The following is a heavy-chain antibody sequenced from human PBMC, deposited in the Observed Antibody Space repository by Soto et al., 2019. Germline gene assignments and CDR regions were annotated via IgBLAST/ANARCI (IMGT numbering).Heavy chain of an antibody. CDR3: AQVPWKHLCPRAPVAN. D-gene: IGHD5-18*01. CDR2: IFWDDDK. CDR1: GFSPSTRGVG. J-gene: IGHJ4*02. Sequence: SCPTPVNPPQTPTLARTLSGFSPSTRGVGVGWIPQPPRKALEWLGIIFWDDDKRYRPSLKSRVTITKDTSKNQLVLTMTNMDPVDTATYYCAQVPWKHLCPRAPVANWGQGTSVPVDS. V-gene: IGHV2-5*02.